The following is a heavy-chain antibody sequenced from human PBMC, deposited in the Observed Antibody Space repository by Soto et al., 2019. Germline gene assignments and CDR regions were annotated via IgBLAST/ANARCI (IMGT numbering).Heavy chain of an antibody. CDR3: ARAFVGGYSYDGLRGFDP. J-gene: IGHJ5*02. D-gene: IGHD5-18*01. Sequence: QVQLQESGPGLVKPSQTLSLTCTVSGGSISSGGYYWSWIRQHPGKGLEWIGYIYYSGSTYYNPSLKSRVTISVDTSKNQFSLKLSSVTAADTAVYYCARAFVGGYSYDGLRGFDPWGQGTLVTVSS. CDR1: GGSISSGGYY. CDR2: IYYSGST. V-gene: IGHV4-31*03.